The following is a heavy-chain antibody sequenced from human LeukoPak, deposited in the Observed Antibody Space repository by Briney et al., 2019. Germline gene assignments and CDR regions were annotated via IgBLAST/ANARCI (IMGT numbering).Heavy chain of an antibody. CDR2: INAGNGNT. CDR1: GYTFTSYY. J-gene: IGHJ4*02. D-gene: IGHD6-13*01. CDR3: ARETVWFLRAAGTQGGLDY. V-gene: IGHV1-3*01. Sequence: GASVKVSCKASGYTFTSYYMHWVRQAPGQRLEWMGWINAGNGNTKYSQKFQGRVTITRDTSASTAYMELSSLRSEDTAVYYCARETVWFLRAAGTQGGLDYWGQGTLVTVSS.